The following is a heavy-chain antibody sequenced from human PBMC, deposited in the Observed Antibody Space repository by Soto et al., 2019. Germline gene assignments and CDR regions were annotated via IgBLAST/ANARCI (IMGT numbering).Heavy chain of an antibody. D-gene: IGHD3-16*01. CDR1: GYSFTRYW. J-gene: IGHJ4*02. V-gene: IGHV5-51*01. Sequence: GGSLKISCKGSGYSFTRYWIGWVRQIPGKGLEGMRIIYPGDSDTRYSPSFQGQVTISADKSISTAYLQWSSLKASDNAMYYCARRSPDGAGNFDYWGQGTLVTVSS. CDR3: ARRSPDGAGNFDY. CDR2: IYPGDSDT.